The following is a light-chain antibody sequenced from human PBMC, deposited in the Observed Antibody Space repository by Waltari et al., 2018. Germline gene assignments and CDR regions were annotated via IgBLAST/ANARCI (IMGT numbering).Light chain of an antibody. Sequence: EIVLTQSPGTLSLSPGERGTLSCRASQSVSSSYLAWYQQKPSQAPRLLIYGASSRATGIPDRFSGSGSGIDFTLTISRLEPEDFAVYYCQQYGSSPWTFGQGTKVEIK. CDR1: QSVSSSY. CDR3: QQYGSSPWT. J-gene: IGKJ1*01. CDR2: GAS. V-gene: IGKV3-20*01.